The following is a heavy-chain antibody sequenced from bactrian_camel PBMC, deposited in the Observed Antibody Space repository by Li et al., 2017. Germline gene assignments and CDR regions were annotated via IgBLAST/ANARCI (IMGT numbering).Heavy chain of an antibody. V-gene: IGHV3S40*01. Sequence: VQLVESGGGSVQGGGSLRLSCAYSGVTRSIGWFRQRLYEHREGVATIYSGGGKTYYTDSVKGRFTVSRDDAKNTVSLQLNSLKTEDTAMYYCAAAHWSGGYYSASYNYWGQGTQVTVS. CDR1: GVTRS. D-gene: IGHD2*01. CDR3: AAAHWSGGYYSASYNY. CDR2: IYSGGGKT. J-gene: IGHJ4*01.